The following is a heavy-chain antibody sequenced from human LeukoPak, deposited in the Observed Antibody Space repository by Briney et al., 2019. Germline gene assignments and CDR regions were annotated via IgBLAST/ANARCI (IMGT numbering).Heavy chain of an antibody. CDR1: GFTFSRYA. CDR2: IRYDESDK. CDR3: ATYYYASGNYYNYIYY. J-gene: IGHJ4*02. V-gene: IGHV3-30*02. D-gene: IGHD3-10*01. Sequence: PGGSLRLSCAASGFTFSRYAMHWVRQAPGKGLEWVAFIRYDESDKKYKDSVKGRFTVSKDNSKNTVSLQMHSLRVEDTAVYFCATYYYASGNYYNYIYYWGQGALVTVSS.